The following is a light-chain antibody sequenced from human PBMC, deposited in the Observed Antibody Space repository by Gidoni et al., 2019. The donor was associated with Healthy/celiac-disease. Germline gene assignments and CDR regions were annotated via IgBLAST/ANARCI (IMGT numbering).Light chain of an antibody. J-gene: IGKJ2*01. V-gene: IGKV3-20*01. CDR2: GAS. Sequence: EIVLTQSTGTLSLSPGERATLSCRASQSVSSSYLAWYQQKPGQAPRLLIYGASSRATGIPVRFSGSGSGTDFTLTISRLEPEDFAVDYCQQYGSSLFMYTFGQXTKLEIK. CDR3: QQYGSSLFMYT. CDR1: QSVSSSY.